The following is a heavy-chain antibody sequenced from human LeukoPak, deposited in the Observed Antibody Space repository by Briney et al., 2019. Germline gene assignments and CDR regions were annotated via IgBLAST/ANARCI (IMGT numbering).Heavy chain of an antibody. CDR2: ISYDGSNK. D-gene: IGHD2-2*02. CDR3: VRDSYCTSTSCYIDY. CDR1: GFTFSSYA. J-gene: IGHJ4*02. Sequence: PGGSLRLSCAASGFTFSSYAMHWVRQAPGKGLEWVAVISYDGSNKYYADSVKGRFTISRDNSKNTLYLQMNSLRAEDTAVYYCVRDSYCTSTSCYIDYWGQGTLVTVSS. V-gene: IGHV3-30-3*01.